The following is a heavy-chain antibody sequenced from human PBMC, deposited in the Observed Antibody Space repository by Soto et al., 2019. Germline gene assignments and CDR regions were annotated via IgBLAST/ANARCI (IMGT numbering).Heavy chain of an antibody. V-gene: IGHV3-21*01. Sequence: GSLRLSCAASGFTFSSYSMNWVRQAPGKGLEWVSSISSSSSYIYYADSVKGRFTISRDNAKNSLYLQMNSLRAEDTAVYYCARDSPYYYDSSGLETDYWGQGTLVTVSS. CDR1: GFTFSSYS. D-gene: IGHD3-22*01. CDR3: ARDSPYYYDSSGLETDY. J-gene: IGHJ4*02. CDR2: ISSSSSYI.